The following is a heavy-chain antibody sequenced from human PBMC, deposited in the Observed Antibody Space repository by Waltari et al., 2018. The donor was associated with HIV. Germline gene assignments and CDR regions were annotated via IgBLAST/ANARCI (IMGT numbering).Heavy chain of an antibody. V-gene: IGHV3-7*01. CDR2: IKQEGGEI. CDR3: ARRGGRSSPLGY. J-gene: IGHJ4*02. Sequence: VQLVESGGGLVQPGGSLRLSCAASGFTFSSYWMSWVRQAPGKGVEWVAKIKQEGGEIYYVDSVKGRFTISRDNAKNSLYLQMNSLGAEDTAVYFCARRGGRSSPLGYWGQGTLVTVSS. CDR1: GFTFSSYW. D-gene: IGHD6-13*01.